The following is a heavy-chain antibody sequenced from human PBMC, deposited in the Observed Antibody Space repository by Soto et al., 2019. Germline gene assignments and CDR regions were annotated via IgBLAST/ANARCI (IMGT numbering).Heavy chain of an antibody. Sequence: QVQLVQSGAEVKKPGSSVKVSCKASGGTFSSYTISWVRQAPGQGLEWMGRIIPILGIANYAQKFQGRVTITADKSTSTAYMELSSLRSEDTAVYYCARDMGTYDYVWGSYRPNDAFDLWGQGTMVTVSS. CDR2: IIPILGIA. D-gene: IGHD3-16*02. J-gene: IGHJ3*01. CDR3: ARDMGTYDYVWGSYRPNDAFDL. V-gene: IGHV1-69*08. CDR1: GGTFSSYT.